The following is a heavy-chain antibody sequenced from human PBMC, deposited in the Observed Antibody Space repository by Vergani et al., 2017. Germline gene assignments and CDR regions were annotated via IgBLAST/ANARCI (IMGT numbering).Heavy chain of an antibody. CDR3: ARGRSTVVTPSGFDY. V-gene: IGHV1-69*01. J-gene: IGHJ4*02. Sequence: QVQLVQSGAEVKKPGASVKVSCKASGYTFTSYYMHWVRQAPGQGLEWMGGIIPIFGTANYAQKFQGRVTITADESTSTAYMELSSLRSEDTAVYYCARGRSTVVTPSGFDYWGQGTLVTVSS. CDR2: IIPIFGTA. CDR1: GYTFTSYY. D-gene: IGHD4-23*01.